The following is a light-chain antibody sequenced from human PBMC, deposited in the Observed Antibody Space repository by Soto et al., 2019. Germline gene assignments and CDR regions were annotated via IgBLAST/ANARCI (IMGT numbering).Light chain of an antibody. CDR1: SGDVGGYNY. CDR3: ISYTSSGTLWV. J-gene: IGLJ3*02. Sequence: QSVLTQPASVSGSPGQSITISCTGTSGDVGGYNYVSWYQHHPGKAPKLMISEVSNRPSGVSNRFSGSKSGNTASLTISGLQAEDEADYYCISYTSSGTLWVFGGGTKLTVL. V-gene: IGLV2-14*01. CDR2: EVS.